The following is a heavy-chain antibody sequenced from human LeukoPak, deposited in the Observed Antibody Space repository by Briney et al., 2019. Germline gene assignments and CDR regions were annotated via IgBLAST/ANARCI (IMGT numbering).Heavy chain of an antibody. CDR3: ASKGAPGGIPAYPRKAYYFDY. V-gene: IGHV4-34*01. Sequence: SETLSLTCAVSGGSFSSYKLTWIRQPPGKGLEWIGKISQGGTTNYNPSLKSRVTISPDTSKSQVSLNLTSVTAADTAVYFCASKGAPGGIPAYPRKAYYFDYWGQGILVTVSS. J-gene: IGHJ4*02. CDR1: GGSFSSYK. D-gene: IGHD6-13*01. CDR2: ISQGGTT.